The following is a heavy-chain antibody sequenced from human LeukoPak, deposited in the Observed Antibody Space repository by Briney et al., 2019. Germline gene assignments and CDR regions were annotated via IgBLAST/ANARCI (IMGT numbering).Heavy chain of an antibody. Sequence: GGSLRLSCKAPGFTFGDYAMSWVRQAPGKGLEWVGFIRSKAYGGTTEYAASVKGRFTISRDDSKSIAYLQMNSLKTEDTAVYYCTSNFGFPYYYYYMDVWGKGTTVTVPS. CDR1: GFTFGDYA. D-gene: IGHD3-3*01. CDR2: IRSKAYGGTT. J-gene: IGHJ6*03. CDR3: TSNFGFPYYYYYMDV. V-gene: IGHV3-49*04.